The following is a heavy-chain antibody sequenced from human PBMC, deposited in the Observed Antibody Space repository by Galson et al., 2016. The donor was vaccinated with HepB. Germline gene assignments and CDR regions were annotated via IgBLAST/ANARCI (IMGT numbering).Heavy chain of an antibody. CDR2: ISCDGRNK. Sequence: SLRLSCAASGFTFSDYYMSWVRQAPGKGLEWLALISCDGRNKQYADFVRGRFAISRDNSKNTLSLHMENLTLVDAGIYYCAKEDYGDVLGQWGRGTLVTVSS. D-gene: IGHD4/OR15-4a*01. CDR3: AKEDYGDVLGQ. CDR1: GFTFSDYY. V-gene: IGHV3-30*18. J-gene: IGHJ4*02.